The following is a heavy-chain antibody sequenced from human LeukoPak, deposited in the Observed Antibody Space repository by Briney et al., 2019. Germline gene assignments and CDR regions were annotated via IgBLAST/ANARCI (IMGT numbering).Heavy chain of an antibody. CDR2: ISSSSSYI. CDR1: GFTFSSYS. V-gene: IGHV3-21*01. Sequence: PGGSLRLSCAASGFTFSSYSMNWVRQAPGKGLEWVSSISSSSSYIYYADSVKGRFTISRDNAKNSLYLQMNSLRAEDTAVYYCARDLATVRGRGVDYWGQGTLVTVSS. J-gene: IGHJ4*02. D-gene: IGHD4-17*01. CDR3: ARDLATVRGRGVDY.